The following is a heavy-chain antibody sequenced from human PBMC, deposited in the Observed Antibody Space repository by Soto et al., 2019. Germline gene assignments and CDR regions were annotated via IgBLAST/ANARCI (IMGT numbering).Heavy chain of an antibody. V-gene: IGHV3-23*01. Sequence: EVQLLESGGGLVQPGESLRLSCATSGFTFSDYAMSWVRQTPGKGLEWVSAISASGGHTYYADSVKGQFTISRDNSKNQLYLQLNSLRAENTDVHYCAQGPGGYGDYEGPWGQGSLVTVAS. CDR3: AQGPGGYGDYEGP. D-gene: IGHD5-12*01. J-gene: IGHJ1*01. CDR1: GFTFSDYA. CDR2: ISASGGHT.